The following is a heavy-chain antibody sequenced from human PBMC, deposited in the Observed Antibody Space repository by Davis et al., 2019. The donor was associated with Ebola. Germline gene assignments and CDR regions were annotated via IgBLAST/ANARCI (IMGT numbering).Heavy chain of an antibody. V-gene: IGHV3-23*01. CDR3: AKNRANCCFFGMEV. D-gene: IGHD2-2*01. J-gene: IGHJ6*02. Sequence: PGGSLRLSCVASGFTVSRHAMGWVRQAPGKGLEWVAVISGDARETYYADSVKGRFSISRDNAKNTVSLQMSSLRAEDTAVYYCAKNRANCCFFGMEVWGQGTSVTVTS. CDR1: GFTVSRHA. CDR2: ISGDARET.